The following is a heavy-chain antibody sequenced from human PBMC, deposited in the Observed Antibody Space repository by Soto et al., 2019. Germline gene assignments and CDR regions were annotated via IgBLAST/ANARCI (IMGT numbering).Heavy chain of an antibody. Sequence: SETLSLTCAVSGYSISSGYYWGWIRQPPGKGLEWIGSIYHSGSTYYNPSLKSRVTISVDTSKNQFSLKLSSVTAADTAVYYCARWPEVATADYWGQGTLVTVSS. CDR1: GYSISSGYY. D-gene: IGHD5-12*01. CDR2: IYHSGST. V-gene: IGHV4-38-2*01. CDR3: ARWPEVATADY. J-gene: IGHJ4*02.